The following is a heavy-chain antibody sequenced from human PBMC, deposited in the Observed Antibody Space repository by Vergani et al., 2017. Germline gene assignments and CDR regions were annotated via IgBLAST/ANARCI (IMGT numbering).Heavy chain of an antibody. CDR1: GYTFTSYY. CDR3: ARSLAAAGHYYYDYGMDV. V-gene: IGHV1-46*03. CDR2: INPSGGST. Sequence: QVQLVQSGAEVKKPGASVKVSCKASGYTFTSYYMHWVRQAPGQGLEWMGIINPSGGSTSYAQKFQGRVTMTRDTSTSTVYMELSSLRSEDTAVYYCARSLAAAGHYYYDYGMDVWGQGTTVTVSS. J-gene: IGHJ6*02. D-gene: IGHD6-13*01.